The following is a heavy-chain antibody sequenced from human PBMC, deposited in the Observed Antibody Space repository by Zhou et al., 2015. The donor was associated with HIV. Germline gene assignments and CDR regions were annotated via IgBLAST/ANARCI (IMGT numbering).Heavy chain of an antibody. CDR2: IIPIFGTA. V-gene: IGHV1-69*06. CDR3: ARERASSPTLGAGTSWFDP. J-gene: IGHJ5*02. CDR1: GGTFSSYA. D-gene: IGHD6-19*01. Sequence: QVQLVQSGAEVKKPGSSVKVSCKASGGTFSSYAISWVRQAPGQGLEWMGGIIPIFGTANYAQKFQGRVTITADKSTSTAYMELSSLRSEDTAVYYCARERASSPTLGAGTSWFDPWGQGTLVTVSS.